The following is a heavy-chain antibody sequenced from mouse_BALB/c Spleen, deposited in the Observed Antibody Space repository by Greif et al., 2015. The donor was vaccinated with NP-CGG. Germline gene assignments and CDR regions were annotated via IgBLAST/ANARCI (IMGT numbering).Heavy chain of an antibody. V-gene: IGHV2-9*02. CDR1: GFSLTSYG. CDR2: IWAGGST. D-gene: IGHD1-1*01. Sequence: VQLQQSGPGLVAPSQSLSITCTVSGFSLTSYGVHWVRQPPGKGLEWLGVIWAGGSTNYNSALMSRLSISKDNSKSQVFLKMNSLQTDDTAMYYCARDGYYGSSPAWFAYWGQGTLVTVSA. CDR3: ARDGYYGSSPAWFAY. J-gene: IGHJ3*01.